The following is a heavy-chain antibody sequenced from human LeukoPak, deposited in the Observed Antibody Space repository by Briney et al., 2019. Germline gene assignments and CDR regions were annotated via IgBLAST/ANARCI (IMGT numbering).Heavy chain of an antibody. CDR1: GGSISSYY. CDR2: IYYSGST. CDR3: ARPARYYYYYMDV. V-gene: IGHV4-59*08. Sequence: PSETLSLTCTVSGGSISSYYWSWIRQPPGKGLKWIVYIYYSGSTNYNPSLKSRVTISVDTSKNQFSLKLSSVTAADTAVYYCARPARYYYYYMDVWGKGTTVTVSS. J-gene: IGHJ6*03.